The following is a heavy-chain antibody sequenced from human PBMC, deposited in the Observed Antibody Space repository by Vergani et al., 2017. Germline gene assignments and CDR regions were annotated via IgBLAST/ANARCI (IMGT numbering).Heavy chain of an antibody. CDR3: VKDAGSYESGLDA. J-gene: IGHJ6*01. CDR2: LTGGGGST. V-gene: IGHV3-23*01. D-gene: IGHD1-26*01. Sequence: EVQLLESGGSLKQPGGSVRLSCAASVFTFSTYAMPWVRQAPGKGLEWVSALTGGGGSTYYADSFTGRFILSRDNSRDTLYLQMNILRPEDTATYCCVKDAGSYESGLDAWG. CDR1: VFTFSTYA.